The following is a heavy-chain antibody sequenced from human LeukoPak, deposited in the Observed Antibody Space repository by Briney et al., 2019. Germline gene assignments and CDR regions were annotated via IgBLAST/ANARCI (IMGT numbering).Heavy chain of an antibody. CDR3: ARDGDSVSFDY. CDR1: GGTFSSYA. D-gene: IGHD3-10*01. Sequence: APVKVSCKASGGTFSSYAISWVRQAPGQGLEWMGGIIPIFGTANYAQKFQGRVTITTDESTSTAYMELSSLRSEDTAVYYCARDGDSVSFDYWGQGTLVTVSS. J-gene: IGHJ4*02. V-gene: IGHV1-69*05. CDR2: IIPIFGTA.